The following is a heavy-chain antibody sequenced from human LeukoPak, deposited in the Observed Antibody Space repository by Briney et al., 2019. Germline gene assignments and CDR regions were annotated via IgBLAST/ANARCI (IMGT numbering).Heavy chain of an antibody. J-gene: IGHJ4*02. V-gene: IGHV3-23*01. CDR1: GFTFSCYA. CDR2: ISGSGGST. Sequence: GGSLRLSCAASGFTFSCYAMSWVRQAPGKGLKWVSAISGSGGSTYYADSVKGRFTISRDNSKNTLYLQMNSLRAEDTAVYYCAKDPTMIVVVIPDYWGQGTLVTVSS. CDR3: AKDPTMIVVVIPDY. D-gene: IGHD3-22*01.